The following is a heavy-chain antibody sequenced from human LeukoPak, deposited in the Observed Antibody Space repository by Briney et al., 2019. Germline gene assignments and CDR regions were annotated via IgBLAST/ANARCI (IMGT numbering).Heavy chain of an antibody. CDR2: IRIKRYGGTT. V-gene: IGHV3-49*04. J-gene: IGHJ4*02. CDR3: TRDHGIVGATGPLDY. CDR1: GFTFGDYA. D-gene: IGHD1-26*01. Sequence: GGSLRLSCTASGFTFGDYAMSWVRQAPGKGLEWVGVIRIKRYGGTTEYAAPVKGRFTISRDDSKSIAYLQMNSLRTEDTAVYYCTRDHGIVGATGPLDYWGQGTLVTVSS.